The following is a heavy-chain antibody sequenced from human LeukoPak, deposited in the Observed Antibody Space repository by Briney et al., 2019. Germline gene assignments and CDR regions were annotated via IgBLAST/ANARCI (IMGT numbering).Heavy chain of an antibody. CDR2: VNPNSGHT. CDR1: GYTFTSYD. D-gene: IGHD2-15*01. Sequence: ASVKASCKPSGYTFTSYDVNWVRQATGQGLEWMGWVNPNSGHTGYAQKFQGRVTMTTNTSISTAYMELSSLRSEDTAVYYCARGAPGSYCSGGSCPYFDYWGQGTLVSVSS. J-gene: IGHJ4*02. V-gene: IGHV1-8*01. CDR3: ARGAPGSYCSGGSCPYFDY.